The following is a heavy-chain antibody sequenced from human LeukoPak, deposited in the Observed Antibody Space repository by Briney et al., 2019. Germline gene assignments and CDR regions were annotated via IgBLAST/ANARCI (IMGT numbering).Heavy chain of an antibody. CDR3: ARGDSTEYFQH. V-gene: IGHV1-2*02. D-gene: IGHD2-15*01. CDR1: GYTFTGYY. Sequence: EASVKVSCKASGYTFTGYYIHWVRQAPGQGPEWMGWIRPNSGGTNYEQKFQGRATMTRDTSISTAYMELSRLRSDDTAVYYCARGDSTEYFQHWGQGTLVTVSS. CDR2: IRPNSGGT. J-gene: IGHJ1*01.